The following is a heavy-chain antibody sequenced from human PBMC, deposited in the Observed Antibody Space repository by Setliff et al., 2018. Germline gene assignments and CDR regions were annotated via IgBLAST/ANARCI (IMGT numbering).Heavy chain of an antibody. V-gene: IGHV4-59*11. J-gene: IGHJ3*02. CDR3: AQFSINEFRRVIKGVAFDI. CDR2: YSGGT. CDR1: GGSISGHY. D-gene: IGHD3-16*01. Sequence: SETLSLTCTVSGGSISGHYWSWVRQPPGKGLEWHGYYSGGTNYNPSLKSRVTISVDTSKNQFSLKLSSVTTADTAVYYCAQFSINEFRRVIKGVAFDIWGQGTMVTVSS.